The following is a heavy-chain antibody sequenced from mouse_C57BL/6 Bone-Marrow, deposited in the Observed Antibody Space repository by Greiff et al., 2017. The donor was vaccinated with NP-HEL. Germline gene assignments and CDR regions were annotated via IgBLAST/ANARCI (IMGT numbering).Heavy chain of an antibody. J-gene: IGHJ2*01. D-gene: IGHD1-1*01. V-gene: IGHV5-4*03. CDR2: ISDGGSYT. CDR3: ATLYYGSGNFDY. Sequence: DVKLVESGGGLVKPGGSLKLSCAASGFTFSSYAMSWVRQTPEKRLEWVATISDGGSYTYYPDNVKGRFTISRDNAKNNLYLQMSHLKSEDTAMYYCATLYYGSGNFDYWGQGTTLTVSS. CDR1: GFTFSSYA.